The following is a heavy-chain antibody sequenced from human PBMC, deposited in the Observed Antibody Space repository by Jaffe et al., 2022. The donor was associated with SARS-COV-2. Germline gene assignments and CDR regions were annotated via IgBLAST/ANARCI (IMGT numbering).Heavy chain of an antibody. CDR3: AHCQSPEVGTSSWYLGSPGFDP. J-gene: IGHJ5*02. CDR1: GFSLSTSGVG. Sequence: QITLKESGPTLVKPTQTLTLTCTFSGFSLSTSGVGVGWIRQPPGKALEWLALIYWDDDKRYSPSLKSRLTITKDTSKNQVVLTMTNMDPVDTATYYCAHCQSPEVGTSSWYLGSPGFDPWGQGTLVTVSS. CDR2: IYWDDDK. V-gene: IGHV2-5*02. D-gene: IGHD6-13*01.